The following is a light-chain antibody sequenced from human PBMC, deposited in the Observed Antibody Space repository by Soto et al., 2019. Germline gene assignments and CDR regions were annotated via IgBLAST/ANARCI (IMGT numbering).Light chain of an antibody. CDR1: QGISSA. CDR2: DAS. V-gene: IGKV1D-13*01. Sequence: DRLPNPWRESQGISSALVWYQQGPGKAXKXXXYDASTLESGVPSRFSGSGYGTDFNLTITSLQPEDFAPYYCQQFDNYPLTFGRGT. J-gene: IGKJ4*01. CDR3: QQFDNYPLT.